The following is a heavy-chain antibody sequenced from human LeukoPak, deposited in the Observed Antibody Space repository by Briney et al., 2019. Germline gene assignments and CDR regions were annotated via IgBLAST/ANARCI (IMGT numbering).Heavy chain of an antibody. J-gene: IGHJ4*02. D-gene: IGHD4-17*01. CDR3: ARGRPPHDYGTLFDY. CDR2: IYYSGST. Sequence: PSETLSLTCAVSGGSITSGTYSWGWIRQPPGKGLEWIGYIYYSGSTNYNPSLKSRVTMSVDTSKKQFSLKLSSVTAADTAVYYCARGRPPHDYGTLFDYWGQGTLVTVSS. V-gene: IGHV4-61*01. CDR1: GGSITSGTYS.